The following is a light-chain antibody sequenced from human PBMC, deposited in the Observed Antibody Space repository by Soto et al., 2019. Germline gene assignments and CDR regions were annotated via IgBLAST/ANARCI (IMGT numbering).Light chain of an antibody. V-gene: IGLV2-14*01. J-gene: IGLJ3*02. Sequence: QSVLTQPASVPGSPGQSITISCTGTSSDVGAYNYVSWYQQHPGKAPKLMIYEVSNRPSGVSNRFSGSKSGNTASLTISGLQAEDEGDYYCSSYTSGSTWVFGGGTKVTVL. CDR3: SSYTSGSTWV. CDR2: EVS. CDR1: SSDVGAYNY.